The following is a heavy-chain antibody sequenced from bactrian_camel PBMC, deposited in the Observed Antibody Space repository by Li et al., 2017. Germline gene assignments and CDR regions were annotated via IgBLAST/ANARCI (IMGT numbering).Heavy chain of an antibody. Sequence: DVQLVESGGGLVQPGGSLRLSCAASGFTFSHYHMSWVRQAPGKGLEWVSSINRGGGSTYYADSAKGRFTISRDNAKNMVYLQMNSLKSEDTALYYCVTGVTIGSWGQGTQVTVS. V-gene: IGHV3S40*01. D-gene: IGHD3*01. CDR3: VTGVTIGS. J-gene: IGHJ4*01. CDR2: INRGGGST. CDR1: GFTFSHYH.